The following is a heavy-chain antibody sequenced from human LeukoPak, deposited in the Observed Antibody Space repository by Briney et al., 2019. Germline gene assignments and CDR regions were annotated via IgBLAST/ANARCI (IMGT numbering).Heavy chain of an antibody. CDR1: GYTFTGYY. J-gene: IGHJ4*02. CDR2: INPNSGGT. D-gene: IGHD3-22*01. Sequence: ASVKVSCKASGYTFTGYYMHWVRQAPGQGLEWMGWINPNSGGTNYAQKFQGRVTMTRDTSISTAYMELSRLRSDDTAVYYCARDKGYYDSSGLSLPDYWGQGTLVTVSS. CDR3: ARDKGYYDSSGLSLPDY. V-gene: IGHV1-2*02.